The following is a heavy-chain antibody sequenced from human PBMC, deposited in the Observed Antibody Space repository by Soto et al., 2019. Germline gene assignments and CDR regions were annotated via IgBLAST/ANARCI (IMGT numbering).Heavy chain of an antibody. Sequence: QVQLLQSGAEVKKPGASVKISCKASGYNFNNYEINWVRQAPAQGLEWMGWMKGYSGNPLYAQNFQGRLTLTRDTSTNTAYLELTSLAYEDTAISFCARRRGESYYGLDYWGQGTLVTVSS. CDR2: MKGYSGNP. CDR3: ARRRGESYYGLDY. D-gene: IGHD1-26*01. CDR1: GYNFNNYE. J-gene: IGHJ4*02. V-gene: IGHV1-8*01.